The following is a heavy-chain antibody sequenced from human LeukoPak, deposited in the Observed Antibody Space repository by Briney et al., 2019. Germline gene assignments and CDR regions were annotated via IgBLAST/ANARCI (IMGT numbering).Heavy chain of an antibody. CDR1: GFTFSSYE. CDR2: ISSSGSTI. CDR3: ATGTTVTALYYYYMDV. D-gene: IGHD4-17*01. V-gene: IGHV3-48*03. J-gene: IGHJ6*03. Sequence: PGGSLRLSRAASGFTFSSYEMNWVRQAPGKGLEWVSYISSSGSTIYYADSVKGRFTISRDNSKNTLYLQMNSLRAEDTAVYYCATGTTVTALYYYYMDVWGKGTTVTVSS.